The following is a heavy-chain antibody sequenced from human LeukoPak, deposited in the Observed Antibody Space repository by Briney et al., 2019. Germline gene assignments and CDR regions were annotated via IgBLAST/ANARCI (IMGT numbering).Heavy chain of an antibody. V-gene: IGHV3-23*01. J-gene: IGHJ4*02. CDR2: ISGSGT. CDR1: GFTFSGSA. CDR3: AKPPYVSGFVDY. Sequence: PGGSLRLSCAASGFTFSGSAVTWVRQAPGKGLEWVSTISGSGTYYADSVEGRFTISRDNSKNTLYLQMNSLRAEDTAVYYCAKPPYVSGFVDYWGQGTLVTVSS. D-gene: IGHD6-19*01.